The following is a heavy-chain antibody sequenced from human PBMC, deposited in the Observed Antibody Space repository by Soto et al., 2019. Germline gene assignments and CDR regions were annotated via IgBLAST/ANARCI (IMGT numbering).Heavy chain of an antibody. Sequence: QVQLVESGGGVVQPGRSLRLSCAASGLTLSRFAMHWVRQAPGKGLEWVAVIGYDGSNKDYADSVKGRFTISRDNSKNTLYLQMNSLRPEDTAVYYCAREPVNYYGSCTYGMDVWGQGTTVTVSS. CDR1: GLTLSRFA. CDR3: AREPVNYYGSCTYGMDV. V-gene: IGHV3-30-3*01. D-gene: IGHD3-10*01. CDR2: IGYDGSNK. J-gene: IGHJ6*02.